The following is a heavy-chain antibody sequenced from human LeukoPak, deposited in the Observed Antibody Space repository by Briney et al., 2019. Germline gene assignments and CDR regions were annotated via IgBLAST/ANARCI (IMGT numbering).Heavy chain of an antibody. V-gene: IGHV3-74*01. CDR1: GLTFSSHW. CDR2: IASDGSST. J-gene: IGHJ4*02. Sequence: GGSLRLSCAASGLTFSSHWTHRVRQAPGKGLVWVSRIASDGSSTTYADSVKGRFSISRDNAKNTLYLQMNSLRVEDTAVYYCARGRPHGNDYWGQGTLVTVSS. D-gene: IGHD4-23*01. CDR3: ARGRPHGNDY.